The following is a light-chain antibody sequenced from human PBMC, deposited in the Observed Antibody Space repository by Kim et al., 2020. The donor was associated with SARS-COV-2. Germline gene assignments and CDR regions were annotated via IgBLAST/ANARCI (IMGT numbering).Light chain of an antibody. CDR1: NTKNTY. CDR3: SSYTGSRTVV. J-gene: IGLJ3*02. CDR2: DVS. Sequence: QSALTQPASVSGSPGQSITISCTGTNTKNTYVSWYQKIPGKAPKLMICDVSNRPSGVSNRFSGSRFGDTASLTISGLQAEDEADYYCSSYTGSRTVVFGGGTKLTVL. V-gene: IGLV2-14*03.